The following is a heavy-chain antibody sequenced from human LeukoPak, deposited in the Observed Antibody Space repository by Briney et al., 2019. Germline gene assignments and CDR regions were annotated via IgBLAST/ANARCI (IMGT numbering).Heavy chain of an antibody. D-gene: IGHD3-22*01. J-gene: IGHJ4*02. V-gene: IGHV3-33*01. CDR3: ARPYYDDSPTD. Sequence: GGSLRLSCAASGFAFSAYDLHWVRQAPGKGLEGVAAIWFDGSNKYYADSVKGRFTISRDNSKNTLYLQVNSLRVDDTAIYYCARPYYDDSPTDWGQGTLVTVSS. CDR2: IWFDGSNK. CDR1: GFAFSAYD.